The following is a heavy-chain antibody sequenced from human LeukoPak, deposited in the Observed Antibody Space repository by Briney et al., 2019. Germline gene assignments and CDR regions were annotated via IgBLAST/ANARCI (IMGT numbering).Heavy chain of an antibody. CDR3: ATEIRFGESSPHYYYYGMDV. CDR2: FDPEDGET. Sequence: ASVKVSCKVSGYTLTELSMHWVRQAPGKGLEWMGGFDPEDGETIYAQKFQGRVTMTEDTSTDTAYMELSSLRSEDTAVYHCATEIRFGESSPHYYYYGMDVWGQGTTVTVSS. D-gene: IGHD3-10*01. CDR1: GYTLTELS. V-gene: IGHV1-24*01. J-gene: IGHJ6*02.